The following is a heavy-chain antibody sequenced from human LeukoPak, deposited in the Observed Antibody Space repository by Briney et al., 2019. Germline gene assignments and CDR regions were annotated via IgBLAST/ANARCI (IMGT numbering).Heavy chain of an antibody. CDR2: IWNDGSNR. D-gene: IGHD2-15*01. CDR1: GFSFRDSG. CDR3: AAGCSGATCYSYGMDV. V-gene: IGHV3-33*01. Sequence: GRSLRLSCAASGFSFRDSGMHWDRQPPGKGLEWVAFIWNDGSNRYYADSLKGRFTISRDNSKNILYLQMSSLRVEDTAVYYCAAGCSGATCYSYGMDVWGQGTMVSVSS. J-gene: IGHJ6*02.